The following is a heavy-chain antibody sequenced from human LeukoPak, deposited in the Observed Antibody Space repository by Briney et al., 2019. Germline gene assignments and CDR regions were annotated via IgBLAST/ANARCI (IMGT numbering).Heavy chain of an antibody. CDR3: ARVDGYCSSTSCPYNWFDP. D-gene: IGHD2-2*01. Sequence: PSETLSLTCTVSGGSISSYYWSWIRQPPGKGLEWIGYIYYSGGTNYNPSLKSRVTISVDTSKNQFSLKLSSVTAADTAVYYCARVDGYCSSTSCPYNWFDPWAREPWSPSPQ. V-gene: IGHV4-59*01. CDR1: GGSISSYY. CDR2: IYYSGGT. J-gene: IGHJ5*02.